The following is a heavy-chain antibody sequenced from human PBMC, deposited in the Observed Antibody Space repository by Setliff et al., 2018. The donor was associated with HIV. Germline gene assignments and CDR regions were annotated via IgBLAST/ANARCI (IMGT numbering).Heavy chain of an antibody. J-gene: IGHJ1*01. CDR2: IYPGDSDT. CDR3: ATWTRAETSENFQH. Sequence: RGESLTISCKASGYSFTSYWIGWVRQMPGKGLEWMGVIYPGDSDTRYSPSFQGQVTISADKSISTAYVQWSSLKASDTAMYYCATWTRAETSENFQHWGQGTLVTVSS. CDR1: GYSFTSYW. D-gene: IGHD4-17*01. V-gene: IGHV5-51*01.